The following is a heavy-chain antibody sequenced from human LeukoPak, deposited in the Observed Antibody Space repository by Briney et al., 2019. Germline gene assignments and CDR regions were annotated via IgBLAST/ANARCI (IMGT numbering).Heavy chain of an antibody. V-gene: IGHV3-23*01. Sequence: PGGSLRLSCAASGFTFSSYAMSWVRQAPGKGLEWVSAISGSGGSTYYADSVKGRFTISRDNSKNTLYLQMNSLRAEDTAVYYCAKASGFLEEQLPDYWGQGTLVTVSS. CDR1: GFTFSSYA. CDR3: AKASGFLEEQLPDY. J-gene: IGHJ4*02. CDR2: ISGSGGST. D-gene: IGHD6-13*01.